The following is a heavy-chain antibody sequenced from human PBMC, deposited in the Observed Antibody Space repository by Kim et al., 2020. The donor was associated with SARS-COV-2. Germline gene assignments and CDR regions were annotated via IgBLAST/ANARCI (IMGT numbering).Heavy chain of an antibody. CDR2: IGTTDDT. D-gene: IGHD2-2*01. V-gene: IGHV3-13*01. J-gene: IGHJ4*02. CDR1: GFTFSAYD. CDR3: TRTKAHSTSWFLVF. Sequence: GGSLRLSCAASGFTFSAYDMHWVRQSPGKGLEWVSSIGTTDDTYYPDSVAGRFTISREDARNSLSLQMNSLRADDTAVYFCTRTKAHSTSWFLVFWGQGVLVTVSS.